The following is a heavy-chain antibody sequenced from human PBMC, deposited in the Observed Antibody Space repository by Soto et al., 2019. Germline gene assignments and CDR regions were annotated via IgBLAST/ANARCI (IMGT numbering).Heavy chain of an antibody. Sequence: QLQLQESGPGLVKPSETLSLTCTVSGGSISSSSYYWGWIRQPPGKGLEWIGSIYYSGSTYYNPSLKGRVTISVDTSKNQFSLKLSSVTAADTAVYYCARSMTTVVTLDYWGQGTLVTVSS. D-gene: IGHD4-17*01. CDR1: GGSISSSSYY. V-gene: IGHV4-39*01. CDR2: IYYSGST. CDR3: ARSMTTVVTLDY. J-gene: IGHJ4*02.